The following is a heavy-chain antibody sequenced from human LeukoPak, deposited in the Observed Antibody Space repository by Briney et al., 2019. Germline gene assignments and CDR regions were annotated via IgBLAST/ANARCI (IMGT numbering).Heavy chain of an antibody. CDR2: ISGNGDSS. J-gene: IGHJ4*02. Sequence: GGSLRLSCAGSGFTFSNYAMSWVRQAPGKGLEWVSAISGNGDSSYYADSVKGRFTISRDNSKNTLFLQVNSLRAEDTAVYYCAKRDAYDTSGFSPLFDYWGQGTLVTVSS. CDR3: AKRDAYDTSGFSPLFDY. V-gene: IGHV3-23*01. CDR1: GFTFSNYA. D-gene: IGHD3-22*01.